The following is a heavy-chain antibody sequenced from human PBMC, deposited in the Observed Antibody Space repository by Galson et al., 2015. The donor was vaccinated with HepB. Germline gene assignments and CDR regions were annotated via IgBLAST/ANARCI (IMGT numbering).Heavy chain of an antibody. D-gene: IGHD6-13*01. Sequence: SVKVSCKASGYTFTGYHMHWVRQAPGQGLEWMGRINPNSGGTNYAQKFQGRVTMTRDTSISTAYMELSRLRSDDTAVYYCAREVPLSSSWKRGNIDYWGQGTLVTVSS. CDR1: GYTFTGYH. V-gene: IGHV1-2*06. CDR3: AREVPLSSSWKRGNIDY. CDR2: INPNSGGT. J-gene: IGHJ4*02.